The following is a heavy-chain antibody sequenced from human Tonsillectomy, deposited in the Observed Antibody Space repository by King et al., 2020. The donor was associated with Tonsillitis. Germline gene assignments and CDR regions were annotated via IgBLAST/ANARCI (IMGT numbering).Heavy chain of an antibody. Sequence: QLQESGPGLVKPSETLSLTCTVSGGSISSYYWSWIRQPPGKGLEWIGYIYYSGSTNYNPPLKSRVTISVDTSKNQFSLKLSSVTAADTAVYYCARLPREAGPPPGRIDYWGQGTLVTVSS. V-gene: IGHV4-59*08. J-gene: IGHJ4*02. D-gene: IGHD1-14*01. CDR3: ARLPREAGPPPGRIDY. CDR2: IYYSGST. CDR1: GGSISSYY.